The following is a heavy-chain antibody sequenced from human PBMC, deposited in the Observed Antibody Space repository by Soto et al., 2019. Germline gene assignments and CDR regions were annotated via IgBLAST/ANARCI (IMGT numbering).Heavy chain of an antibody. V-gene: IGHV3-11*01. CDR2: ISSSGSTI. J-gene: IGHJ3*02. D-gene: IGHD1-26*01. CDR3: SRAPSTGSYKGPFHI. Sequence: QVQLVESGGGLVKPGGSLRLSCAASGFTFSDYYMSWIRQAPGKGLEWVSYISSSGSTIYYADSVKGRFTISRDNAKNSLYLQMNSLRAEDTALYSCSRAPSTGSYKGPFHIWGQGTMVTVSS. CDR1: GFTFSDYY.